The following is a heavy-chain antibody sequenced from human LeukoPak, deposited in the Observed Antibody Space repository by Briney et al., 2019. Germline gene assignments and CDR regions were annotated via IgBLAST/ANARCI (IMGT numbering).Heavy chain of an antibody. D-gene: IGHD2/OR15-2a*01. CDR3: AKGGIHRGYYFYYMDV. Sequence: PGGSLRLSCAASGFTFDDYAMHWVRQAPGKGLEWVSGISWNSDKIGYADSVKGRFTISRDNAKNSLYLQMNSLRPEDTALYYCAKGGIHRGYYFYYMDVWGEGTTVTISS. J-gene: IGHJ6*03. V-gene: IGHV3-9*01. CDR1: GFTFDDYA. CDR2: ISWNSDKI.